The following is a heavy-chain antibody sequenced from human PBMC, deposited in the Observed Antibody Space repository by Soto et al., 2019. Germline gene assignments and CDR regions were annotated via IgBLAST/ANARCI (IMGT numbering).Heavy chain of an antibody. CDR1: GGSISISSYY. Sequence: PSETLSLTCTVSGGSISISSYYWGWIRQPPGKGLEWIGSIYYSGSTYYNPSLKSRVTISVDTSKNQFSLKLSSVTAADTAVYYCARLNYDILTGQHYYYGMDVWGQGTTVTVSS. CDR2: IYYSGST. D-gene: IGHD3-9*01. V-gene: IGHV4-39*01. J-gene: IGHJ6*02. CDR3: ARLNYDILTGQHYYYGMDV.